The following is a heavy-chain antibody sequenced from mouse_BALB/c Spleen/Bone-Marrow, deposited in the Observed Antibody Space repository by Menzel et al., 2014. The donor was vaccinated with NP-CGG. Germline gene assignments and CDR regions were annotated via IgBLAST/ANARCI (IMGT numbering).Heavy chain of an antibody. Sequence: EVKLVESGGGLVQSGGFLRLSCATSGFTFTDYYMNWVRQPPGKALEWLAFIRNKANGYTTEYSASVKVRFTISRDIAQSILSLQMNTLRPEDGATYYCAREMGGLLFDAWGQGTTLTVSS. CDR1: GFTFTDYY. J-gene: IGHJ2*01. CDR3: AREMGGLLFDA. CDR2: IRNKANGYTT. V-gene: IGHV7-3*02. D-gene: IGHD1-1*01.